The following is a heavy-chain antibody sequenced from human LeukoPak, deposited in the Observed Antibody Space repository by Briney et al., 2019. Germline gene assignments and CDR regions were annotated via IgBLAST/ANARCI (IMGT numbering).Heavy chain of an antibody. D-gene: IGHD3-3*01. CDR1: GFTFSSYA. Sequence: GGSLRLSCAASGFTFSSYAMSWVRQVPGKGLEWVSAISGSGGSTYYADSVKGRFTISRDNSKNTLYLQMNSLRAEDTAVYYCAKANYDFWSGSPLYWGQGTLVTVSS. CDR2: ISGSGGST. CDR3: AKANYDFWSGSPLY. V-gene: IGHV3-23*01. J-gene: IGHJ4*02.